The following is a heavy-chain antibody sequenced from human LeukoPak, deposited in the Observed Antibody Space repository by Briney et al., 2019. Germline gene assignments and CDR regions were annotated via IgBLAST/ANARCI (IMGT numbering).Heavy chain of an antibody. J-gene: IGHJ4*02. CDR3: AKVLHLVGARYFDY. Sequence: PGGSLRLSCAASGFTFTSYSMNWVRQAPGKGLEWVSTISGGGGSTYYADSVKGRFTISRDNSKNTLYLQMNSLRAEDTAVYYCAKVLHLVGARYFDYWGQGTLVTVSS. V-gene: IGHV3-23*01. CDR2: ISGGGGST. CDR1: GFTFTSYS. D-gene: IGHD1-26*01.